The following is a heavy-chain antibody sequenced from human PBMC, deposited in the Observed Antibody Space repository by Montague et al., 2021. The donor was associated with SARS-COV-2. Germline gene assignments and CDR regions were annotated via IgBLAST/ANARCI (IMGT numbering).Heavy chain of an antibody. CDR1: GFTFSSYW. CDR2: ISSDGSGT. V-gene: IGHV3-74*01. D-gene: IGHD1-26*01. CDR3: ARDTDSGSYWDAFDI. J-gene: IGHJ3*02. Sequence: RRLSWAASGFTFSSYWMHWVRQAPGKGLVWVSRISSDGSGTTYADSVKGRFTISRDNAKNTLYLQMNSLRAEDTAVYYCARDTDSGSYWDAFDIWGQGTMVTVSS.